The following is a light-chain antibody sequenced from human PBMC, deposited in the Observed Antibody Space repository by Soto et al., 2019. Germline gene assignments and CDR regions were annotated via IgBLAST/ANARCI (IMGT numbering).Light chain of an antibody. CDR3: QQFASWPLT. J-gene: IGKJ4*01. CDR2: TAS. Sequence: EIVLKQSPGTLSLSPGERATLSCRASQSVRSSLLAWYQQKPGQAPRLLIYTASTRATGIPDRFSGGGSGTDFTLTITRLEPEDFAVYYCQQFASWPLTFGGGTKVGIK. V-gene: IGKV3-20*01. CDR1: QSVRSSL.